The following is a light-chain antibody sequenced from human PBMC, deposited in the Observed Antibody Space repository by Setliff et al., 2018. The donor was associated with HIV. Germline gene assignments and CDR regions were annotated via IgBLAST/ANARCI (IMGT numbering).Light chain of an antibody. J-gene: IGLJ1*01. CDR3: SSYAITNTLH. CDR2: EVK. Sequence: QSALTQPASVSGSPGQSITTSCTGTTSDVGGYNYVSWYQQHPGKAPKLIIYEVKNRPSGVSNRFSGSKSGNTASLTISGLQAEDEADYYCSSYAITNTLHFGTGTKVTVL. V-gene: IGLV2-14*01. CDR1: TSDVGGYNY.